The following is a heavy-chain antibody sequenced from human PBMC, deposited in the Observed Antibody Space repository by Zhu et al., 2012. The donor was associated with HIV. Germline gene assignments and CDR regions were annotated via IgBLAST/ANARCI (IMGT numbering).Heavy chain of an antibody. CDR3: ARVSLAVTGLDYFDY. CDR1: DYSISSGYF. V-gene: IGHV4-38-2*02. J-gene: IGHJ4*02. Sequence: QVQLQESGPGLVKPSETLSLICTVSDYSISSGYFWGWIRQPPGKGLEWIGSIYHSGTTYYKSSLKSRVTISPDTSKNQFSLKLSSVTAADTAVYYCARVSLAVTGLDYFDYWSQGTLVTVSS. CDR2: IYHSGTT. D-gene: IGHD6-19*01.